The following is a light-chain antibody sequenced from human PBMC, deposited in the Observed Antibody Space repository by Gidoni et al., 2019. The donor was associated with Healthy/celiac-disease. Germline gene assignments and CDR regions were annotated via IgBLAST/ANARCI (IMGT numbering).Light chain of an antibody. CDR2: WAS. CDR1: QSVLYSSNNKNY. Sequence: DIVMTHAPVSLDVSLGERATINCKSSQSVLYSSNNKNYLAWYQQKPGQPPKLLIYWASTRESGVPDRFSGCGSETEFTHTISSLQARDVAVCYCQQYYSTPLTFXQXTKREIK. CDR3: QQYYSTPLT. V-gene: IGKV4-1*01. J-gene: IGKJ2*01.